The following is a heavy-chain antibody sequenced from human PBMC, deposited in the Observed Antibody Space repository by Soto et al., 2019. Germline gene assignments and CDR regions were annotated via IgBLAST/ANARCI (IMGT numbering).Heavy chain of an antibody. CDR3: ARVASWNPNSPFDY. Sequence: GGSLRLSCAASGFTFSSYAMHWVRQAPGKGLEWVAVISYDGSNKYYADSVKGRFTISRDNSKNTLYLQMNSLRAVYTAVYYCARVASWNPNSPFDYWGQGTLVTVSS. V-gene: IGHV3-30-3*01. D-gene: IGHD1-1*01. J-gene: IGHJ4*02. CDR1: GFTFSSYA. CDR2: ISYDGSNK.